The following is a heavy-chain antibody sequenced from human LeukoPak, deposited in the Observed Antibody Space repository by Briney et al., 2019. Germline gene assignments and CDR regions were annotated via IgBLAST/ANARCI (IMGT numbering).Heavy chain of an antibody. CDR1: GFTFGKYW. CDR3: ARGGAARLHFQN. J-gene: IGHJ1*01. Sequence: GGSLGLSCVASGFTFGKYWMSWVRQAPGKGLEWVANIKLDGSEKNYVDSVKGRFTISRDNTKNSLYLQMNSLRAEDTAVFYCARGGAARLHFQNWGQGTLVTVSS. D-gene: IGHD6-6*01. V-gene: IGHV3-7*03. CDR2: IKLDGSEK.